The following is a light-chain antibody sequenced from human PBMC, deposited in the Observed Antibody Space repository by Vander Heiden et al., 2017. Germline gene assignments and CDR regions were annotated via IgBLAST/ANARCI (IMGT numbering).Light chain of an antibody. Sequence: DIQITQSPTSLSASVGDRITITCRASQSISSYLNWYQQIPGKAPRLLIYAASNWQSGVPARFSGSGSGTDFTLTISSLQPEDFTIYYCQQSNSSPLTFGQGTKLEIK. CDR2: AAS. V-gene: IGKV1-39*01. J-gene: IGKJ2*01. CDR1: QSISSY. CDR3: QQSNSSPLT.